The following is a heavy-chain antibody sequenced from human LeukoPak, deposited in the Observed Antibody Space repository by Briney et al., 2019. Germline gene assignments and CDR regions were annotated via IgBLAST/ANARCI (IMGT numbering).Heavy chain of an antibody. J-gene: IGHJ5*02. CDR1: GFTFVDYG. Sequence: GGSLRLSCAASGFTFVDYGMSWVRQAPGKGLEWVSGINWNGGSTGYADSVTGRFTISRDNDKNSLYLQMNSLRAEDTALYYCARDLTAAGPFWFDPWGQGTLVTVTS. D-gene: IGHD6-13*01. CDR2: INWNGGST. CDR3: ARDLTAAGPFWFDP. V-gene: IGHV3-20*04.